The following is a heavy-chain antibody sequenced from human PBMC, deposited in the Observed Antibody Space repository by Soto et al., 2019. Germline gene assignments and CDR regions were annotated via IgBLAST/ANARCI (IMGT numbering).Heavy chain of an antibody. J-gene: IGHJ1*01. CDR1: GHTFTGYY. D-gene: IGHD2-15*01. CDR3: AAALGPH. CDR2: INPNSGGT. V-gene: IGHV1-2*04. Sequence: ASVKVSCKASGHTFTGYYMHWVRQAPGQGLEWMGWINPNSGGTNYAQTFQGWVTMTRDTSISTAYLQWSSLKASDTAMYYCAAALGPHWGQGTLVTVSS.